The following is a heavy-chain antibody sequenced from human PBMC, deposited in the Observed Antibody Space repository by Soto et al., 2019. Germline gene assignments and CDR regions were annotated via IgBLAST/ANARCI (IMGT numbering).Heavy chain of an antibody. Sequence: GGSLRLSCEASGFTFSSYAMSWVRQAPGKGLEWVSAISGSSGSTYYADSVKGRFTISRDNSKNTLYLQMNSLRAEDTAVYYCAKSGGQQLEIRHAFDIWGQGTMVTVSS. V-gene: IGHV3-23*01. CDR1: GFTFSSYA. J-gene: IGHJ3*02. CDR2: ISGSSGST. CDR3: AKSGGQQLEIRHAFDI. D-gene: IGHD6-13*01.